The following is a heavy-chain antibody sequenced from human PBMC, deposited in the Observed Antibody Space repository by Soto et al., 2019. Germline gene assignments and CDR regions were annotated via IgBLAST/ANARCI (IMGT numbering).Heavy chain of an antibody. Sequence: VHLAQSGAEVKKPGASVTISCRASGYTFTSYYIHWVRQAPGQGLEWMGVMNPNSGSITYAQKFEGRVAMDRETSTATANLEVGGLTSDDTAVYFCARDFGSAHSKPTTTHYYYYVGVDGWGQGTTVTVSS. CDR1: GYTFTSYY. CDR2: MNPNSGSI. V-gene: IGHV1-46*01. CDR3: ARDFGSAHSKPTTTHYYYYVGVDG. J-gene: IGHJ6*02. D-gene: IGHD4-4*01.